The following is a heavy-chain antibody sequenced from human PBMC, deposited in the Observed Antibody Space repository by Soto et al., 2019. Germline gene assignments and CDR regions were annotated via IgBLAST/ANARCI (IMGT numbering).Heavy chain of an antibody. Sequence: SETLSLTCTVSGGSISSSSYYWGWIRQPPGKGLEWIGSIYYSGSTYYNPSLKSRVTISVDTSKNQFSLKLSSVTAADTAVYYCARQKERPGVWFDPWGQGTLVTVSS. CDR3: ARQKERPGVWFDP. CDR2: IYYSGST. J-gene: IGHJ5*02. D-gene: IGHD1-1*01. V-gene: IGHV4-39*01. CDR1: GGSISSSSYY.